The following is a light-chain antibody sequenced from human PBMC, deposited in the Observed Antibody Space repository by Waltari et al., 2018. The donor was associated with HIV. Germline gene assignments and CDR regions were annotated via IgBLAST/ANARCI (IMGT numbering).Light chain of an antibody. CDR1: RSISTL. CDR2: YAS. Sequence: EIVLTQSPATLSLSPGQRATLSCRASRSISTLLAWYPQTPGQPPRPLIYYASNRAPGTPARFSGGGSETDFTLTISSLEPEDFAVYYCQQRGHWPPITFGQGTRLEIK. V-gene: IGKV3-11*01. J-gene: IGKJ5*01. CDR3: QQRGHWPPIT.